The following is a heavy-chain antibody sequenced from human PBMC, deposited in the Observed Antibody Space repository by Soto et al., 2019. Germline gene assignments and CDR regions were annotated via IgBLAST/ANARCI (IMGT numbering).Heavy chain of an antibody. Sequence: GGSLRLSCAASGFTFSSYSMNWVRQAPGKGLEWVSSISSSSSYIYYADSVKGRFTISRDNAKNSLYLQMNSLRAEDTAVYYCASSGVGEERDAFDIWGQGTMVTVSS. D-gene: IGHD3-10*01. J-gene: IGHJ3*02. V-gene: IGHV3-21*01. CDR1: GFTFSSYS. CDR3: ASSGVGEERDAFDI. CDR2: ISSSSSYI.